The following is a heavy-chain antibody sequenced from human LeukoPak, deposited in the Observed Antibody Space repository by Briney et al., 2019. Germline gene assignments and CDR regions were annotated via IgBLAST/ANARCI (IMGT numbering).Heavy chain of an antibody. CDR1: GFTFSSYG. CDR2: ISYDGSNK. CDR3: ARDCDSSTCYDY. V-gene: IGHV3-30*03. D-gene: IGHD2-2*01. J-gene: IGHJ4*02. Sequence: PGGSLRLSCAASGFTFSSYGMHWVRQAPGKGLEWVAVISYDGSNKYYADSVKGRFTISRDNSKNTLYLQMNSLRAEDTAVYYCARDCDSSTCYDYWGQGTLVSVSS.